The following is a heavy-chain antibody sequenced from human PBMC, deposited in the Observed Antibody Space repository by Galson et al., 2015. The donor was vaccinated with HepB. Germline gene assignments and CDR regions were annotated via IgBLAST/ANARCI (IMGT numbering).Heavy chain of an antibody. J-gene: IGHJ4*02. Sequence: SLRLSCAASGFIFSIYAMHWVRQAPGKGLEWVAVMSYDGSIKYYADSVKGRFTISRDNSKKTLYPQMNSLRAEDTAVYYCARGNKFFYDSSGYRLDSWGQGTPVTVSS. D-gene: IGHD3-22*01. CDR1: GFIFSIYA. CDR3: ARGNKFFYDSSGYRLDS. V-gene: IGHV3-30*04. CDR2: MSYDGSIK.